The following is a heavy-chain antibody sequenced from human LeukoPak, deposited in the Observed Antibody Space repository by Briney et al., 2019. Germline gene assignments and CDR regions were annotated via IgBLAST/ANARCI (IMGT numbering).Heavy chain of an antibody. CDR2: IIPIFGTA. CDR3: ASGTYDDFWSGYSNDAFDI. D-gene: IGHD3-3*01. CDR1: GGTLISYA. Sequence: SVKVSCKASGGTLISYAISWVRQAPGRGLEWIGRIIPIFGTANYAQKFQGRVTITTDESTSTAYMELSSLRSEDTAVYYCASGTYDDFWSGYSNDAFDIWGQGTMVTVSS. V-gene: IGHV1-69*05. J-gene: IGHJ3*02.